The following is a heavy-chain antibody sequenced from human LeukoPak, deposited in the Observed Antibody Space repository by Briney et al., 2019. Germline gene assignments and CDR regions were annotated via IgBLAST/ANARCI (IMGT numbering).Heavy chain of an antibody. CDR3: ARAAVREGVAGHPGHMDV. D-gene: IGHD6-19*01. Sequence: ASVKVSCKASGYTFTSYDINWVRQATGQGLEWMGWMNPNSGNTGYAQKFQGRVTMTRNTSISTAYMGLSSLRSEDTAVYYCARAAVREGVAGHPGHMDVWGKGTTVTVSS. V-gene: IGHV1-8*01. J-gene: IGHJ6*03. CDR2: MNPNSGNT. CDR1: GYTFTSYD.